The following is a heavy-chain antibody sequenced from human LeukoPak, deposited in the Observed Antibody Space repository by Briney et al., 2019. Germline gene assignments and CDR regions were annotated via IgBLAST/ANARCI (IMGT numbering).Heavy chain of an antibody. CDR3: AKDLKNPRSRLVLHPSDY. V-gene: IGHV3-23*01. CDR1: GFTFSSYG. CDR2: ISGSGGST. D-gene: IGHD3-9*01. Sequence: GGSLRLSCAASGFTFSSYGMSWVRQAPGKGLEWVSAISGSGGSTYYADSVKGRFTISRDNSKNTLYLQMNSLRAEDTAVYYCAKDLKNPRSRLVLHPSDYWGQGTLVTVSS. J-gene: IGHJ4*02.